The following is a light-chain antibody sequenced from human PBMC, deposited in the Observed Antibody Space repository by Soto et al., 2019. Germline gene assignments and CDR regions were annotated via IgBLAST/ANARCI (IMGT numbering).Light chain of an antibody. J-gene: IGLJ1*01. V-gene: IGLV2-23*01. CDR2: EGS. CDR3: CSYAGSSTSLYV. Sequence: QSALTQPASVSGSPGQSITISCTGTSSDVGSYNLVSWYQQHPGKAPKLMIYEGSKRPSGVSNGFSGSKSGNTASLTISGLQAEDEADYYCCSYAGSSTSLYVFGTGTKVTVL. CDR1: SSDVGSYNL.